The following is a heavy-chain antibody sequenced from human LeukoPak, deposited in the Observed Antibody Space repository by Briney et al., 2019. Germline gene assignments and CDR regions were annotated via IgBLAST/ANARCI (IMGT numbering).Heavy chain of an antibody. D-gene: IGHD2-2*01. CDR2: IYIGGSF. Sequence: PSETLSLTCDVSGGSVSSANWWTWVRQPPGKGLEWIGEIYIGGSFHYNPSLESRVIISIDKSKNQFSLKLSSVTAADTAVYYCARGVPTYCSSTSCYAGTRMDVWGQGTTVTVSS. J-gene: IGHJ6*02. V-gene: IGHV4/OR15-8*02. CDR3: ARGVPTYCSSTSCYAGTRMDV. CDR1: GGSVSSANW.